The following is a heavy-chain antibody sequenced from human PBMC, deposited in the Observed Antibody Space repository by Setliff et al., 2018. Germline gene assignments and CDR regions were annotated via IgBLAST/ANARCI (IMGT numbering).Heavy chain of an antibody. D-gene: IGHD1-1*01. Sequence: SETLSLTCGVSGSSISNDYYWGWIRQPPGRGLEWIGIISHSGSTDYNPSLNSRVTISADPSKNQFSLNLSSVTAADTAVYYCSAVAAYTGRNMGSKGTDAYYLWGQGTMVTVSS. CDR3: SAVAAYTGRNMGSKGTDAYYL. V-gene: IGHV4-38-2*01. CDR2: ISHSGST. CDR1: GSSISNDYY. J-gene: IGHJ3*01.